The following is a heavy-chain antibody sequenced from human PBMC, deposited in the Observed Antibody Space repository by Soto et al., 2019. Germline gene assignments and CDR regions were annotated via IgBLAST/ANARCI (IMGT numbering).Heavy chain of an antibody. CDR3: ARHSSSWFSNWFDP. Sequence: SETLSLTCTVSGGSISSYYWSWIRQPPGKGLEWIGYIYYSGSTNYNPSLKSRVTISVDTSKNQFSLKLSSVTAADTAVYYCARHSSSWFSNWFDPWGQGTLVTVSS. J-gene: IGHJ5*02. V-gene: IGHV4-59*08. CDR2: IYYSGST. D-gene: IGHD6-13*01. CDR1: GGSISSYY.